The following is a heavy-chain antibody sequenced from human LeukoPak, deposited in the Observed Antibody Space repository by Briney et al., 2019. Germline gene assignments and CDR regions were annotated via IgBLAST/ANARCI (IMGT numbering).Heavy chain of an antibody. CDR1: GGSISSSSYY. D-gene: IGHD3-10*01. J-gene: IGHJ5*02. CDR3: ARGLGRRIITMVRGGWFDP. V-gene: IGHV4-39*07. Sequence: PSETLSLTCTVSGGSISSSSYYWGWIRQPPGKGLEWIGSIYYSGSTYYNPSLKSRVTISVDTSKNQFSLKLSSVTAADTAVYYCARGLGRRIITMVRGGWFDPWGQGTLVTVSS. CDR2: IYYSGST.